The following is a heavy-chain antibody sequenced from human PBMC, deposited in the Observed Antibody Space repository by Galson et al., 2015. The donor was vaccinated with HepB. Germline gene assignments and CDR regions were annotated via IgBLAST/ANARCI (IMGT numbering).Heavy chain of an antibody. CDR2: ISYDGSNK. CDR1: GFTFSSYA. Sequence: SLRLSCAASGFTFSSYAMHWVRQAPGKGLEWVAVISYDGSNKYYADSVKGRFTISRDNSKNTLYLQMNSLRAEDTAVYYCARDAFIAVAGRESAFDIWGQGTMVTVSS. V-gene: IGHV3-30*04. CDR3: ARDAFIAVAGRESAFDI. J-gene: IGHJ3*02. D-gene: IGHD6-19*01.